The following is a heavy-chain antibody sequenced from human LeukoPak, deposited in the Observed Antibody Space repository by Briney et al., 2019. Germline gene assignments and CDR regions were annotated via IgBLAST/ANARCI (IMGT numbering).Heavy chain of an antibody. CDR1: GGTFNNYA. CDR2: IIPSFGTS. J-gene: IGHJ4*02. V-gene: IGHV1-69*06. Sequence: ASVKVSFKASGGTFNNYAISWVRQAPGQGLEWMGGIIPSFGTSNHAHKFQGRVTITADKSTSTAYMELSSLRSEDTAVYYCVKSSYDGSAYLRSFEYWGQGTLVTVSS. CDR3: VKSSYDGSAYLRSFEY. D-gene: IGHD3-22*01.